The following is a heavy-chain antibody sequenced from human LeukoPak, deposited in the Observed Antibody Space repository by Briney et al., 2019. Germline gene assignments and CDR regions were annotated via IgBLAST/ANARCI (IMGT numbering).Heavy chain of an antibody. CDR1: GSSLAELS. J-gene: IGHJ4*02. V-gene: IGHV1-24*01. CDR3: SRIDRGGYNFPFYFDY. D-gene: IGHD5-24*01. CDR2: FDPDDGEM. Sequence: ASVKVSCKVSGSSLAELSIHWVRQPPGKGLEWMGGFDPDDGEMVYAQKFQGRVTMTEDTSADIVYLEVSSLKSEDTAVYYCSRIDRGGYNFPFYFDYWGQGTLVTVSS.